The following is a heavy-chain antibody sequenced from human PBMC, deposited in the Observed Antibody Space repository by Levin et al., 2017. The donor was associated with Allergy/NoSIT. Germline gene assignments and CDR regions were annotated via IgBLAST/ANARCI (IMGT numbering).Heavy chain of an antibody. CDR2: ISGNSRTI. D-gene: IGHD3-16*02. Sequence: GESLKISCVVSGFTFSSYAMSWIRQTPDKGLEWISIISGNSRTIYYADSVRGRFTISRDNSKNTLYLQMNSLRAQDTALYYCVSYRDGPYIHIAYWGQGTLVTVSS. CDR1: GFTFSSYA. CDR3: VSYRDGPYIHIAY. V-gene: IGHV3-23*01. J-gene: IGHJ4*02.